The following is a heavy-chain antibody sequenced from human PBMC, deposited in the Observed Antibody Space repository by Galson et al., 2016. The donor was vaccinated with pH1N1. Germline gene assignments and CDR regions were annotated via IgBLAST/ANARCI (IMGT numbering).Heavy chain of an antibody. CDR2: ISAGGDDT. CDR3: AKGGAIGPNYNDGEVSS. V-gene: IGHV3-23*01. CDR1: GFSFSSSG. J-gene: IGHJ5*02. D-gene: IGHD5-18*01. Sequence: RLSCAASGFSFSSSGMSWVRQAPGKGLDWVSGISAGGDDTFYAHAVRGRFTISRDNSRKTLYLQMNSLTAVDTAIYYCAKGGAIGPNYNDGEVSSWGQGALVTVSS.